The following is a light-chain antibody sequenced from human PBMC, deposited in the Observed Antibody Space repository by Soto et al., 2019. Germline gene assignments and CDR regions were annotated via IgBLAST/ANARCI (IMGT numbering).Light chain of an antibody. CDR1: QSISSW. CDR3: LQDYNYPWT. J-gene: IGKJ1*01. Sequence: DIQMTQSPSTLSASVGDRVTITCRASQSISSWLAWYQQKPGKAPKLLIYDASSLESGVPSRFSGRGSGTEFTLTISSLQPDDFATYYCLQDYNYPWTFGQGTKVEIK. V-gene: IGKV1-5*01. CDR2: DAS.